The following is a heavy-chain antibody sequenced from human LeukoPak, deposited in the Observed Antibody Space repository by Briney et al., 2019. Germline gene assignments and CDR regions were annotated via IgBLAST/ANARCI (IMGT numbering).Heavy chain of an antibody. CDR3: ASRFVYSGSRFTVFDM. J-gene: IGHJ3*02. Sequence: GRFLRLSCAASGFSFTSLPMHWVRQAPGKGPEWVAVISSDGTNTYYGDSVKGRFFTSRDNSQNTVYLQLNSLRDEDTALYYCASRFVYSGSRFTVFDMWGQETKVTVSS. V-gene: IGHV3-30*04. CDR1: GFSFTSLP. D-gene: IGHD1-26*01. CDR2: ISSDGTNT.